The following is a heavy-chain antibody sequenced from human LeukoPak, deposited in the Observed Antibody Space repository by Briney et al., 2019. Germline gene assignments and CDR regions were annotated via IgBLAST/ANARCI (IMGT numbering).Heavy chain of an antibody. J-gene: IGHJ4*02. D-gene: IGHD6-13*01. CDR1: GYTFTSYG. Sequence: ASVKVSCKASGYTFTSYGISWVRQAPGQGVEWMGWISAYNGNTNYAQKLQGRVTMTTDTSTSTAYMELRSLRSDDTAVYYCARHYSSSWYELDFDYWGQGTLVTVSS. V-gene: IGHV1-18*01. CDR2: ISAYNGNT. CDR3: ARHYSSSWYELDFDY.